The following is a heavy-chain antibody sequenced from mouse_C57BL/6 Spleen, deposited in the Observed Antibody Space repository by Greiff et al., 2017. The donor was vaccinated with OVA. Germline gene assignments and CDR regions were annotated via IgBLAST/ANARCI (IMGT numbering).Heavy chain of an antibody. CDR1: GYAFTNYL. D-gene: IGHD2-4*01. J-gene: IGHJ2*01. CDR3: ARSRLRRDYFDY. V-gene: IGHV1-54*01. Sequence: QVQLKQSGAELVRPGTSVKVSCKASGYAFTNYLIEWVKQRPGQGLEWIGVINPGSGGTNYNEKFKGKATLTADKSSSTAYMQLSSLTSEDSAVYVCARSRLRRDYFDYWGQGTTLTVSS. CDR2: INPGSGGT.